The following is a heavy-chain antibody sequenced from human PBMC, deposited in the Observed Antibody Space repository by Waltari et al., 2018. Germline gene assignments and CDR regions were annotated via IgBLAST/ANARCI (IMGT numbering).Heavy chain of an antibody. CDR1: GFTVSRNY. D-gene: IGHD3-9*01. J-gene: IGHJ4*02. Sequence: EVQLVESGGGLVQPGGSLRLSCAASGFTVSRNYLSWVRQAPGKGLAWVSVIYSGGSTYYADSVKGRFTISRDNSKNTLYLQMNSLRAEDTAVYYCASQGTNYDILTGYQGTYYFDYWGQGTLVTVSS. V-gene: IGHV3-66*02. CDR3: ASQGTNYDILTGYQGTYYFDY. CDR2: IYSGGST.